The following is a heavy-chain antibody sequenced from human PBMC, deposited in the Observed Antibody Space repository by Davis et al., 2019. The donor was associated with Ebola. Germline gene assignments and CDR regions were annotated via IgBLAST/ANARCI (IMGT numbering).Heavy chain of an antibody. J-gene: IGHJ4*02. CDR3: ASKRYYGSGTYYNVDN. Sequence: SETLSLTCSVSGGSISSSGYYWGWIRQPPGKGLEWIGHIYTSGNTKHTPTLKSRVTMSVDTSKNQFSLRLSAVSASDTAVYYCASKRYYGSGTYYNVDNWGQGALVTVSS. CDR1: GGSISSSGYY. D-gene: IGHD3-10*01. CDR2: IYTSGNT. V-gene: IGHV4-61*05.